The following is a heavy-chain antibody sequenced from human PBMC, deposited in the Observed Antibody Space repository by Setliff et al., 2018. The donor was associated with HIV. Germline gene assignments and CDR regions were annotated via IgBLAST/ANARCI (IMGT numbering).Heavy chain of an antibody. J-gene: IGHJ4*02. CDR1: GGSVSNYY. V-gene: IGHV4-4*07. CDR2: INTSGST. CDR3: ARDPPGYGDSNDY. Sequence: PSETLSLTCTVSGGSVSNYYWTWIRQSAGKGLEWIGHINTSGSTNYNPSLKSRLTISVDTSKNQFSLKLRSVTAADTAVYYCARDPPGYGDSNDYWGQGTLVTVSS. D-gene: IGHD4-17*01.